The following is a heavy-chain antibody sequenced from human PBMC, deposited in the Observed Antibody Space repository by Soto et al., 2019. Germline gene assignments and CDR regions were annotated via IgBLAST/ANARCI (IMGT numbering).Heavy chain of an antibody. CDR2: INHTGGT. D-gene: IGHD3-3*01. CDR3: ATRITVFGLLIPPFDP. Sequence: SETLSLTCAVYGGSVNGYYWNWIRQPPGKGLEWIGEINHTGGTHYNPSLKSRVTMSVDTSKNQFSLRLSSMTAADTAIYYCATRITVFGLLIPPFDPWGQGTQVTVSS. CDR1: GGSVNGYY. J-gene: IGHJ5*02. V-gene: IGHV4-34*01.